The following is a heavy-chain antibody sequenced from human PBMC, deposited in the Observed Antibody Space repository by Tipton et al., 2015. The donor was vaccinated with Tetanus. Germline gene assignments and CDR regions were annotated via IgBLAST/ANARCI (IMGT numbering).Heavy chain of an antibody. V-gene: IGHV4-39*01. D-gene: IGHD3-9*01. J-gene: IGHJ2*01. CDR3: GRITAGGPTTHPPPRSGPCPNPVDTSGNHFPRRLTSLTATDAAVYYCGRHGGSYIAYWCFDL. CDR2: INSGGTT. CDR1: GGSVSSSGYF. Sequence: TLSLTCTVSGGSVSSSGYFWGWIRQSPGKGLEWIGSINSGGTTYHNPSLKSRLAISVDTSRNQFSLRLTSVTATDSAVYYCGRITAGGPTTHPPPRSGPCPNPVDTSGNHFPRRLTSLTATDAAVYYCGRHGGSYIAYWCFDLWGRGSLVTVSS.